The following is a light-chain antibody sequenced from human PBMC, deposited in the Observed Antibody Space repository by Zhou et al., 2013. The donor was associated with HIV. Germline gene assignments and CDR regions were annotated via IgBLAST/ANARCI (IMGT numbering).Light chain of an antibody. Sequence: DVQMTQSPSRLAASVGDTVTITCRASQNINTWLAWYQHKPGKAPNLLIYKSSILEIGVPSRFSASGSGTQFTLTIDSLQPDDFATYYCQQYNSHSRAFGPGTTVEAK. CDR1: QNINTW. V-gene: IGKV1-5*03. CDR3: QQYNSHSRA. J-gene: IGKJ1*01. CDR2: KSS.